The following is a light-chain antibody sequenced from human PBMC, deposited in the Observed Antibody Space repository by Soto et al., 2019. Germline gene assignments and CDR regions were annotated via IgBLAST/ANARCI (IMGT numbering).Light chain of an antibody. CDR3: ASWDVSLEAWV. CDR1: SSNIGSNT. J-gene: IGLJ3*02. V-gene: IGLV1-44*01. CDR2: NDS. Sequence: QLVLTQPPSASGTPGQRVTISCSGSSSNIGSNTVNWYQQLPGTAPKLLIYNDSQRPSGVPDRFSGSRSGTSASLAISGLQSDDEADFYCASWDVSLEAWVFGGGTKLTVL.